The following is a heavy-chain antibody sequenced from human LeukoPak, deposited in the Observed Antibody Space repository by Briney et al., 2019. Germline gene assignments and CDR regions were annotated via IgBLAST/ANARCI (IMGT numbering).Heavy chain of an antibody. J-gene: IGHJ6*02. D-gene: IGHD7-27*01. V-gene: IGHV1-2*02. CDR2: INPNSGGT. Sequence: ASVTVSFTASGYTFTGYYMHWVRQAPGQGLEWMGWINPNSGGTSYSQKFQGRVTMTRGTSISTAYMELSRRRSDDTAVYCCARTGSAGTRYYYYYGMDVWGQGTTVTVSS. CDR3: ARTGSAGTRYYYYYGMDV. CDR1: GYTFTGYY.